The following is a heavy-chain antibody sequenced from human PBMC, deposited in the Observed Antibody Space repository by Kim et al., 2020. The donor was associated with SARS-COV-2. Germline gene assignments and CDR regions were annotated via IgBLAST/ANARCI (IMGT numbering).Heavy chain of an antibody. CDR1: GGSFSGYY. J-gene: IGHJ6*02. Sequence: SETLSLTCAVYGGSFSGYYWSWIRQPPGKGLEWIGEINHSGSTNYNPSLKSRVTISVDTSKNQFSLKLSSVTAADTAVYYCARSSYSSSWYQPPLYYYGMDVWGQGTTVTVSS. CDR2: INHSGST. D-gene: IGHD6-13*01. V-gene: IGHV4-34*01. CDR3: ARSSYSSSWYQPPLYYYGMDV.